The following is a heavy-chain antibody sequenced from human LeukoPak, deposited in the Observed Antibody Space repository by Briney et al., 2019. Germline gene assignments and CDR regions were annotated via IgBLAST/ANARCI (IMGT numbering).Heavy chain of an antibody. CDR3: ARGPSYFQH. J-gene: IGHJ1*01. CDR1: GDSVSSNSAT. CDR2: TYYRSKWYK. Sequence: SETLSLTYAISGDSVSSNSATWNWIRQSPSRGLEWLGRTYYRSKWYKYYAVSVKGRITINPDTSKNQFSLQLNSVTPEDTAVYYCARGPSYFQHWGQGTLVTVSS. V-gene: IGHV6-1*01.